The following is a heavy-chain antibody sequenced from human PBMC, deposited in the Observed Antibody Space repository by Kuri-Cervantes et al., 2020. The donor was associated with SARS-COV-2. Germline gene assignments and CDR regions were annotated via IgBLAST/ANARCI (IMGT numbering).Heavy chain of an antibody. D-gene: IGHD6-19*01. CDR2: ISAYNGNT. J-gene: IGHJ2*01. Sequence: ASVKVSCKASGYTFTSYGISWVRQAPGQGLEWMGWISAYNGNTNYAQKLQGRVTMTRNTSISTAYMELSSLRSEDTAVYYCARDPSGREQWLVYWYFDLWGRGTLVTVSS. CDR3: ARDPSGREQWLVYWYFDL. V-gene: IGHV1-18*01. CDR1: GYTFTSYG.